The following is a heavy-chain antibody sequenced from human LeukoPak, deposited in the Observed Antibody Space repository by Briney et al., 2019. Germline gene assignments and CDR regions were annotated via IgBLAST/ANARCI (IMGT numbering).Heavy chain of an antibody. D-gene: IGHD1-26*01. CDR1: GGTFSSYA. CDR3: ASTGIVGATRVYFDY. V-gene: IGHV1-69*13. CDR2: IIPIFGTA. Sequence: GASVKVSCTASGGTFSSYAISWVRQAPGQGLEWMGGIIPIFGTANYAQKFQGRVTITADESTSTAYMELSSLRSEDTAVYYCASTGIVGATRVYFDYWGQGTLVTVSS. J-gene: IGHJ4*02.